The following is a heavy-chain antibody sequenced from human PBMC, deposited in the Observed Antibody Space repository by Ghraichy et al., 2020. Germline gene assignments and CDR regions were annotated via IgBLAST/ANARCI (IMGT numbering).Heavy chain of an antibody. CDR2: INAGNGNT. CDR3: ARGGYSYGPPNWYFDL. CDR1: GYTFTSYA. V-gene: IGHV1-3*01. D-gene: IGHD5-18*01. Sequence: ASVKVSCKASGYTFTSYAMHWVRQAPGPRLEWMGWINAGNGNTKYSQKFQGRVTITRDTSASTAYMELSSLRSEDTAVYYCARGGYSYGPPNWYFDLWGRGTLVTVSS. J-gene: IGHJ2*01.